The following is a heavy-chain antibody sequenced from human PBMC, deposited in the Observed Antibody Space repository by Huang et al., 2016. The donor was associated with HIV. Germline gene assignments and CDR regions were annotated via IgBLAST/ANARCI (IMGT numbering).Heavy chain of an antibody. J-gene: IGHJ3*02. CDR2: ISNDGSNN. Sequence: QVQLVESGGGVVQPGRSLRLSLAASGFPFNNHAMHWVRQAPGKGLDWVAVISNDGSNNYYADSVKGRFTISRDSSKSTLFLHMTSLRTEDTAVYYCARAKDTWDAYDIWGQGTMVIVSS. CDR1: GFPFNNHA. D-gene: IGHD5-18*01. V-gene: IGHV3-30-3*01. CDR3: ARAKDTWDAYDI.